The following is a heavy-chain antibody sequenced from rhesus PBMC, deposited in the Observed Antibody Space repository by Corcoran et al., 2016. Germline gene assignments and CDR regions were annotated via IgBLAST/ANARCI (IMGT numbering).Heavy chain of an antibody. CDR1: GGSISDVYY. D-gene: IGHD2-21*01. V-gene: IGHV4-106*01. CDR2: IYGRGGDN. J-gene: IGHJ4*01. Sequence: HVQLQESGPGLVKPSETLSLTCAVSGGSISDVYYWRWIRQPPGKALEWIGNIYGRGGDNNHIPSRKNQVTLSRDTSKNHVSLRLSSVTAADTAVYYCSTDLQYCFGSGCYRVPNYWGQGVLVTVSS. CDR3: STDLQYCFGSGCYRVPNY.